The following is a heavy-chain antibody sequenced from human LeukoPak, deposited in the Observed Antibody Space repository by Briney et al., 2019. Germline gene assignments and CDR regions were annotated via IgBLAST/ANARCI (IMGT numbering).Heavy chain of an antibody. V-gene: IGHV4-59*01. D-gene: IGHD6-6*01. CDR2: IHNSGTT. CDR1: GGSISSDY. Sequence: SETLSLTCTVSGGSISSDYWSWIRQPPGKGLEWIAYIHNSGTTNYNPSLKSRVTMSVDTSKNQFSLKVNSVTTADTAVYYCARTLDSGSADFWGPGTLVTVSS. CDR3: ARTLDSGSADF. J-gene: IGHJ4*02.